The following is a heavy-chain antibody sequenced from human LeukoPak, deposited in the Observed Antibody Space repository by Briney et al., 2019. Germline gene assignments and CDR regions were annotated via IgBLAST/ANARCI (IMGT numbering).Heavy chain of an antibody. Sequence: GGSLRLSCTTSGFTFGDYAMSWFHQTPEKRLEWVGFIRSTIYGGTAEHAASVQGRFSISRDDSKSIAYLQMNSLKTDDTAIYYCTRGQLGPFDFWGQGTLVTVSS. CDR3: TRGQLGPFDF. V-gene: IGHV3-49*03. J-gene: IGHJ4*02. D-gene: IGHD1-1*01. CDR2: IRSTIYGGTA. CDR1: GFTFGDYA.